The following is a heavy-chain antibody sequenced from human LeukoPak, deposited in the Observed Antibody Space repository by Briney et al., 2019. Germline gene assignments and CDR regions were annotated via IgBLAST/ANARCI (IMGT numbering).Heavy chain of an antibody. CDR1: GFTFSTYV. V-gene: IGHV3-23*01. Sequence: GGSLRLSCAASGFTFSTYVMNWVRQAPGKGLEWVSTISDSGGSTYYADSVKGRFTISRDNAKNSLYLQMNSLRAEDTAVYYCARHSGGSCYDYWGQGTLVTVSS. CDR2: ISDSGGST. J-gene: IGHJ4*02. CDR3: ARHSGGSCYDY. D-gene: IGHD2-15*01.